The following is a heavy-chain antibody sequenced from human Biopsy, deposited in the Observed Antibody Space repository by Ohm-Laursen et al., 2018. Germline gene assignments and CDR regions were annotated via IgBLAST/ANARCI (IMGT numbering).Heavy chain of an antibody. Sequence: SDTLSLTCTVSGGSFTGHYWSWIRQPPGKGLEWIGHISYTGYTSYNASLKSRVTISVDTYRNRFSLRLSSLTAADTAVYYCARGSNDFGGLYLTRWGQGTLLTVSS. CDR3: ARGSNDFGGLYLTR. CDR1: GGSFTGHY. D-gene: IGHD4-23*01. CDR2: ISYTGYT. J-gene: IGHJ4*02. V-gene: IGHV4-59*11.